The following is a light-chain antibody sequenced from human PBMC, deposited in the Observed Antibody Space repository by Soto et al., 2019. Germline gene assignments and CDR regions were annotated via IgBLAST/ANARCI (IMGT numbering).Light chain of an antibody. CDR3: AAWDDSLNGRVV. CDR1: SSNIGSNV. Sequence: QSVLTQPPSASGTPGQRVTISCSGSSSNIGSNVVNWYQQFPGTAPKLLIYRNNQRPSGVPDRFSGSKSGTSVSLAISGLQSEDEADYYCAAWDDSLNGRVVFGGGTKVTVL. J-gene: IGLJ2*01. V-gene: IGLV1-44*01. CDR2: RNN.